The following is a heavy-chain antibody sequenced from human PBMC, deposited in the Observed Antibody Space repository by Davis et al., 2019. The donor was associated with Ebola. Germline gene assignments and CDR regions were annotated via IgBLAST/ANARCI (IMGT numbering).Heavy chain of an antibody. J-gene: IGHJ4*02. CDR1: GFTFTRYS. CDR2: ISSSSSTI. Sequence: PGGSLRLSCVASGFTFTRYSMNWVRQAPGKGLEWVSYISSSSSTIYYADSVKGRFTISRDNAKNSLYLQMNSLRDEDTAVYFCARAGVNSYDSSGYYYDYWGQGTLVTVSS. V-gene: IGHV3-48*02. CDR3: ARAGVNSYDSSGYYYDY. D-gene: IGHD3-22*01.